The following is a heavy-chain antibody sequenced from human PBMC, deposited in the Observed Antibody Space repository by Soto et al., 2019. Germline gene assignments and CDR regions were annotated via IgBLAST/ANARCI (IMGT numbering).Heavy chain of an antibody. V-gene: IGHV3-30*18. CDR3: AKGLSPYDILNGYLDYMAV. D-gene: IGHD3-9*01. CDR2: TSYDGSNR. Sequence: HPGGSLRLSCAVSVFSFSTYGMHWVRQAPGKGLEWVAVTSYDGSNRYHADSVKGRFTISRDNSKNTLYLQMNSLRVDDTAVYYCAKGLSPYDILNGYLDYMAVRGKGTTVTVSS. CDR1: VFSFSTYG. J-gene: IGHJ6*03.